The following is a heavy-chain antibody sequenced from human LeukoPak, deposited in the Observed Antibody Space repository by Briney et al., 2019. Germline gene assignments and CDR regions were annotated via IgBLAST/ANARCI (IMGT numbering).Heavy chain of an antibody. CDR2: IYHSGST. V-gene: IGHV4-4*02. D-gene: IGHD3-10*01. Sequence: PSETLSLTCAVSGGSISSSNWWSWVRQPPGKGLEWIGEIYHSGSTNYNPSLKSRVTISVDKSKNQFSLKLNSVTAADTAVYYCARKWFGELSSQFDYWGQGTLVTVSS. CDR1: GGSISSSNW. J-gene: IGHJ4*02. CDR3: ARKWFGELSSQFDY.